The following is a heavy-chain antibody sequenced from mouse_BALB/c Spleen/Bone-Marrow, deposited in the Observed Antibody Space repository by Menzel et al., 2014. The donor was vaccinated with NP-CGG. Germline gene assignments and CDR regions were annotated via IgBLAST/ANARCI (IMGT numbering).Heavy chain of an antibody. J-gene: IGHJ2*01. Sequence: QVHVKQSGAELARPGASVKLSCKASGYTFTSYWMQWVKQRPGQGLEWIGAIYPGDGGTRYTQKFKGEATLTADKSSSTAYMQLSSLASEDSAVYHCARWRYYFDYWGQGTTLTVSS. V-gene: IGHV1-87*01. D-gene: IGHD2-3*01. CDR3: ARWRYYFDY. CDR2: IYPGDGGT. CDR1: GYTFTSYW.